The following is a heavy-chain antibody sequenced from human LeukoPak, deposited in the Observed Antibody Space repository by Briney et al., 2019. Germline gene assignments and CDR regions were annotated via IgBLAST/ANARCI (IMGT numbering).Heavy chain of an antibody. CDR1: GYTFTSYG. CDR2: ISAYNGNT. CDR3: AREIYCSSTSCYTFDAFDI. D-gene: IGHD2-2*02. J-gene: IGHJ3*02. Sequence: ASVKVSCKASGYTFTSYGISWVRQAPGQGLEWMGWISAYNGNTNYAQKLQGRITMTTDTSTGTAYMELSSLRSEDTAVYYCAREIYCSSTSCYTFDAFDIWGQGTMVTVSS. V-gene: IGHV1-18*01.